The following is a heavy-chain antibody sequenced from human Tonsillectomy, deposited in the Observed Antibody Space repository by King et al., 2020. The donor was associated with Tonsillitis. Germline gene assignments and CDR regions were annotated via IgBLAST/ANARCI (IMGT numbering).Heavy chain of an antibody. V-gene: IGHV4-59*01. CDR3: ARAYYGSGSYYSH. D-gene: IGHD3-10*01. CDR1: GVSISTYF. Sequence: VQLQESGPGLVKPSETLSLTCTVSGVSISTYFWSWIRQPPGKGLEWIGYIYYSVSTNYNPSLKSRVTISVDTSKHQFSLKLNSVTAADTAVYYCARAYYGSGSYYSHWGQGTLVTVSS. CDR2: IYYSVST. J-gene: IGHJ4*02.